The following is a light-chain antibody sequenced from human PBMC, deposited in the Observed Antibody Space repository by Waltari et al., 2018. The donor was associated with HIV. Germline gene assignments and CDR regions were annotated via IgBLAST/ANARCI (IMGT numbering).Light chain of an antibody. CDR2: LKP. CDR1: SSNIGADYS. V-gene: IGLV1-40*01. CDR3: QSHDSSLSGSSV. J-gene: IGLJ2*01. Sequence: QSVLTQPPSVSAAPGQRITISCTGNSSNIGADYSVHWYHQVPGSAPKLLIYLKPSRPAGVPARFSGSRSGSSASLAITGLRPEDEADYYCQSHDSSLSGSSVFGGGTKLTVL.